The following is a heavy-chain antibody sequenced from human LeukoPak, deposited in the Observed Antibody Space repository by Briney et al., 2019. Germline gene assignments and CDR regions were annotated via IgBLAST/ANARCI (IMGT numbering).Heavy chain of an antibody. Sequence: PSETLSLTCTVSGVSISNYCWSWIRQPPGKGLEWIGFILSSGNTYYNPSLKSRVTISADTSNNQFSLKLNSVTAADTAVYYCARAGPRRDGYNADYWGQGTLVTVSS. J-gene: IGHJ4*02. V-gene: IGHV4-59*01. CDR3: ARAGPRRDGYNADY. CDR1: GVSISNYC. CDR2: ILSSGNT. D-gene: IGHD5-24*01.